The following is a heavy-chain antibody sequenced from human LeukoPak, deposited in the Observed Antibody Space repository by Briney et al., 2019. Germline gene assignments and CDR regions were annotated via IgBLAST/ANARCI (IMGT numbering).Heavy chain of an antibody. CDR1: GYTFTSYG. CDR2: ISAYNGNT. CDR3: ATEAYSYGYGTLNY. D-gene: IGHD5-18*01. J-gene: IGHJ4*02. Sequence: ASVKVSCKASGYTFTSYGISWVRQAPGQGLEWMGWISAYNGNTNYAQKLQGRVTMTTDTSTSTAYMELRSLRSDDTAVYYCATEAYSYGYGTLNYWGQGTLVTVSS. V-gene: IGHV1-18*01.